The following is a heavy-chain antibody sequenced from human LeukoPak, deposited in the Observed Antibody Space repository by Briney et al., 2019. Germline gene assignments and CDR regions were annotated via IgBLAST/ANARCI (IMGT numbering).Heavy chain of an antibody. V-gene: IGHV1-46*01. J-gene: IGHJ4*02. CDR2: INPSGGIT. CDR3: ARVSVGATKLAYFDY. Sequence: ASVKDSCKASGYTFTNYFMHWVRQAPGQGLEWMGIINPSGGITNYVQKFQGRLTMTRDMSTSTVYMDLSSLRSEDTAVYYCARVSVGATKLAYFDYWDQGTLVNVSS. D-gene: IGHD1-26*01. CDR1: GYTFTNYF.